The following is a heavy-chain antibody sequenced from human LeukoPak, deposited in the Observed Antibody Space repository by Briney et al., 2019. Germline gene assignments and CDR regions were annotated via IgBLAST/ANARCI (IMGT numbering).Heavy chain of an antibody. CDR2: IKQDGSEK. D-gene: IGHD3-3*01. CDR1: GFTFSSYC. CDR3: ARGHYYDFSWGAFDI. J-gene: IGHJ3*02. V-gene: IGHV3-7*01. Sequence: GGSLRLSCAASGFTFSSYCMSWVRQAPGKGLEWVANIKQDGSEKYYVDSVKGRFTISRGNAKNSLYLQMNSLRAEDTAVYYCARGHYYDFSWGAFDIWGQGTMVTVSS.